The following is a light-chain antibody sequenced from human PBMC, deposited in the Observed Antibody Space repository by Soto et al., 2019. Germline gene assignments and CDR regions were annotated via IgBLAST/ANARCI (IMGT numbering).Light chain of an antibody. CDR2: SAS. V-gene: IGKV1-39*01. CDR1: QTISAF. Sequence: IQMTQSPSSLCASVVDRVTMTFRASQTISAFLNWYQHKPGKAPELLIFSASKLQTGVPSRFSGRGSGTAFTLTITSLRPEDFATYYCQQTYSPPGTFGQGTKVDIK. J-gene: IGKJ1*01. CDR3: QQTYSPPGT.